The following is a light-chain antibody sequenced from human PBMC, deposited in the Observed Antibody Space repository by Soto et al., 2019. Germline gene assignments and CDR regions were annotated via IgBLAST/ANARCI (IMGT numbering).Light chain of an antibody. CDR2: GAS. J-gene: IGKJ4*02. Sequence: EIVMTQSPATLSVSPGERATLSCRASQSVSSNLAWYQQKPGQAPRLLIYGASTRATGIPARFSGSGSGTEFTLTISRLQSEDFAVYYCQQYSNWARRFGGGTKVEIK. V-gene: IGKV3-15*01. CDR3: QQYSNWARR. CDR1: QSVSSN.